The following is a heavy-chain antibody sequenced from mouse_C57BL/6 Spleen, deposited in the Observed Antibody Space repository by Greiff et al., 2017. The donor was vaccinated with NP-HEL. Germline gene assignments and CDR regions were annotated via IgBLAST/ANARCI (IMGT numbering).Heavy chain of an antibody. CDR3: ARSGRYDYDGFYAMDY. J-gene: IGHJ4*01. Sequence: DVKLQESGAELVKPGASVKLSCTASGFNIKDYYMHWVKQRTEQGLEWIGRIDPEDGETKYAPKFQGKATITADTSSNTAYLQLSSLTSEDTAVYYCARSGRYDYDGFYAMDYWGQGTSVTVSS. CDR1: GFNIKDYY. V-gene: IGHV14-2*01. D-gene: IGHD2-4*01. CDR2: IDPEDGET.